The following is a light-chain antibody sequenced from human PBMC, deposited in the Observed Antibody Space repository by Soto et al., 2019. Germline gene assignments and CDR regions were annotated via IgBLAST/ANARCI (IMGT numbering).Light chain of an antibody. V-gene: IGKV1-39*01. CDR3: QQSYNTPYT. Sequence: DLQMTQSPSSLSASVGDRVTITCRASQSIDKYLNWYEQKPGKAPKLLIYGASSLQSGVPSRFSGGGSGTDFTLTISNLQPEDFSIYYCQQSYNTPYTFGQGTKLEIK. CDR1: QSIDKY. J-gene: IGKJ2*01. CDR2: GAS.